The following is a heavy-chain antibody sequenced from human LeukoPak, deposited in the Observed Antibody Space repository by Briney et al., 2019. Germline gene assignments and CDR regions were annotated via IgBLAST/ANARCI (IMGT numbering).Heavy chain of an antibody. CDR1: GFTFSSSA. CDR3: AKAYYDSSGYYPPGAFDI. D-gene: IGHD3-22*01. J-gene: IGHJ3*02. V-gene: IGHV3-23*01. Sequence: GGSLRLSCAASGFTFSSSAMSWVRQAPRKGLEWVSAISGSGGSTYYADSVKGRFTISRDNSKNTLYLQMNSLRAEDTAVYYCAKAYYDSSGYYPPGAFDIWGQGTMVTVSS. CDR2: ISGSGGST.